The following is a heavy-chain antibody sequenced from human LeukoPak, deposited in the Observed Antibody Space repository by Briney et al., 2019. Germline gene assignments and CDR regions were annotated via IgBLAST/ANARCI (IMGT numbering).Heavy chain of an antibody. CDR3: AKAALLWFGELSHERYYFDY. CDR1: GFTFSSYA. CDR2: ISGSGGST. V-gene: IGHV3-23*01. D-gene: IGHD3-10*01. J-gene: IGHJ4*02. Sequence: PGGSLRLSCAASGFTFSSYAMSWVCQAPGKGLEWVSAISGSGGSTYYADSVKGRFTISRDNSKNTLYLQMNSLRAEDTAVYYCAKAALLWFGELSHERYYFDYWGQGTLVTVSS.